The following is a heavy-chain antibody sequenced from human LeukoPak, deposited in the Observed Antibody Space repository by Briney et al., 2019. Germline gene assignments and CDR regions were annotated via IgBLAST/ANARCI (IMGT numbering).Heavy chain of an antibody. J-gene: IGHJ4*02. CDR3: AKDPAQQLVHGYFDY. Sequence: PGRSLRLSCAASGFTFSSYAMHWVRQAPGKGLEWVAVISYDGSNKYYADSVKGRFTISRDNSKNTLYLQMNSLRAEDTAVYYCAKDPAQQLVHGYFDYWGQGTLVTVSS. CDR1: GFTFSSYA. V-gene: IGHV3-30-3*01. D-gene: IGHD6-13*01. CDR2: ISYDGSNK.